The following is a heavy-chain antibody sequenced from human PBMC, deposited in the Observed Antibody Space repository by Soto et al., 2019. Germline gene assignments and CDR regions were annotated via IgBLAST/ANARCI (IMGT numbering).Heavy chain of an antibody. V-gene: IGHV4-4*02. J-gene: IGHJ4*02. CDR1: GGSISSGNW. Sequence: SETLSLTCAVSGGSISSGNWWSWVRQSPRKGLEWIGEISHSGNTNHNPSLKSRVTISIDKSKNQFSLKLTSVTAADTAVYYCLCNRGNTYGPYDYWGQGTLVTVSS. D-gene: IGHD5-18*01. CDR3: LCNRGNTYGPYDY. CDR2: ISHSGNT.